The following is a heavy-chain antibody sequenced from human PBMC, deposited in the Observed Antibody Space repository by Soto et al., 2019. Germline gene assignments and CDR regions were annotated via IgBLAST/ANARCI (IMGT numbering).Heavy chain of an antibody. V-gene: IGHV1-2*04. CDR1: GYTFTGYY. CDR2: INPNSGGA. D-gene: IGHD2-15*01. J-gene: IGHJ5*02. Sequence: ASLKVSCKASGYTFTGYYLHWVRQAPGQGLEWMGWINPNSGGANYAQKFQGWVTMTRDTSISTAYMELSRLTSDDTAVYYCVREGYRSGNNWFDPWGQGTLVTVSS. CDR3: VREGYRSGNNWFDP.